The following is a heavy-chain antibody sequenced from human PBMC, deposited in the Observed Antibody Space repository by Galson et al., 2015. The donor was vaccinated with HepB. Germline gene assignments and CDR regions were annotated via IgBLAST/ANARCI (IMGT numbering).Heavy chain of an antibody. Sequence: SVKVSCKASGYTFTSYYMHWVRQAPGQGLEWMGIINPSGGSTSYAQKFQGRVTMTRDTSTSTVYMELSSLRSEDTAVYYCARDHLATFQDWGSYYYYGMDVWGQGTTVTVSS. CDR3: ARDHLATFQDWGSYYYYGMDV. CDR2: INPSGGST. D-gene: IGHD5-12*01. CDR1: GYTFTSYY. V-gene: IGHV1-46*01. J-gene: IGHJ6*02.